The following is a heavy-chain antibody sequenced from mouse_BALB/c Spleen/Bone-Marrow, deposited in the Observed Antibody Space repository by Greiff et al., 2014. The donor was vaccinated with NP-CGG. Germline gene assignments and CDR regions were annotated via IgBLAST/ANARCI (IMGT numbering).Heavy chain of an antibody. J-gene: IGHJ3*01. CDR1: EFSLTSYG. Sequence: QGPLKESGPGLVAPSQSLSITCTVSEFSLTSYGVHWVRQPPGKGLGWLGVIWAGGSTNYNSALMSRLSISKDNSKSQVFLKMNSLQTDDTAMYYCARGGSSRAWFAYWGQGTLVTVSA. D-gene: IGHD1-1*01. CDR2: IWAGGST. CDR3: ARGGSSRAWFAY. V-gene: IGHV2-9*02.